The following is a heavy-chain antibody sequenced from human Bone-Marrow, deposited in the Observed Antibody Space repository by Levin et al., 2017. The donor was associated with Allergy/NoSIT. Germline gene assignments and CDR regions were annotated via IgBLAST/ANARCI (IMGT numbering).Heavy chain of an antibody. J-gene: IGHJ6*03. CDR1: GGSISSGSYY. Sequence: PSETLSLTCTVSGGSISSGSYYWSWIRQPAGKGLEWIGRIYTSGSTNYNPSLKSRVTISVDTSKNQFSLKLSSVTAADTAVYYCARDAMVRGVYYYYYMDVWGKGTTVTVSS. V-gene: IGHV4-61*02. CDR3: ARDAMVRGVYYYYYMDV. D-gene: IGHD3-10*01. CDR2: IYTSGST.